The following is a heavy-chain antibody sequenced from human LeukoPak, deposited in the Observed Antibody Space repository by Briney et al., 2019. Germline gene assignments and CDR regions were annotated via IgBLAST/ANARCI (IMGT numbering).Heavy chain of an antibody. CDR3: ARDPTIFRVVIVENWFDP. Sequence: GGSLRLSCAASGFTFSSYSMNWVRQAPGKGLEWVSSISSSSSYIYYADSVKGRFTISRDNAKNSLYLQMNSLRAEDTAVYYCARDPTIFRVVIVENWFDPWGQGTLVTVSS. V-gene: IGHV3-21*01. J-gene: IGHJ5*02. CDR1: GFTFSSYS. CDR2: ISSSSSYI. D-gene: IGHD3-3*01.